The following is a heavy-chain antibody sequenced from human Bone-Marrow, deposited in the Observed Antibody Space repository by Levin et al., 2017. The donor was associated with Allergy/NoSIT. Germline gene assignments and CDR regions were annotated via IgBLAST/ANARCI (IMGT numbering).Heavy chain of an antibody. CDR1: GFTFSSYG. CDR3: AKYSGSYDAFDI. J-gene: IGHJ3*02. Sequence: RSGGSLRLSCAASGFTFSSYGMHWVRQAPGKGLEWVAVISYDGSNKYYADSVKGRFTISRDNSKNTLYLQMNSLRAEDTAVYYCAKYSGSYDAFDIWGQGTMVTVSS. CDR2: ISYDGSNK. D-gene: IGHD1-26*01. V-gene: IGHV3-30*18.